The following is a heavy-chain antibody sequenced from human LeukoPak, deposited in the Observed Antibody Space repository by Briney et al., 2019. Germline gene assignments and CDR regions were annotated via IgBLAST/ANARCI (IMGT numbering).Heavy chain of an antibody. Sequence: SETLSLTCAVYGGSFSGYYWSWIRQPPGKGLEWIGEINHSGSTNYNPSLKSRVTISVDTSKNQFSLKLSSVTAADTAVYYCARPGSIAAAGYFDYWGQGTLVTVSS. D-gene: IGHD6-13*01. CDR2: INHSGST. V-gene: IGHV4-34*01. CDR1: GGSFSGYY. CDR3: ARPGSIAAAGYFDY. J-gene: IGHJ4*02.